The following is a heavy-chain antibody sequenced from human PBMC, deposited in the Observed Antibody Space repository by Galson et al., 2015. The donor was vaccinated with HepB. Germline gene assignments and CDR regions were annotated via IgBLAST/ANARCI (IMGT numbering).Heavy chain of an antibody. Sequence: QSGAEVKKPGESLRISCKGSRYSFTNYWIGWVRQMPGKGLEWMGLIYPDDSDTRYSPSFQGQVTMSADKSINTAYLQWSSLKASDTAMYYCARLRGYRSFDYWGQGTLVTVSS. J-gene: IGHJ4*02. CDR3: ARLRGYRSFDY. CDR1: RYSFTNYW. V-gene: IGHV5-51*01. D-gene: IGHD5-18*01. CDR2: IYPDDSDT.